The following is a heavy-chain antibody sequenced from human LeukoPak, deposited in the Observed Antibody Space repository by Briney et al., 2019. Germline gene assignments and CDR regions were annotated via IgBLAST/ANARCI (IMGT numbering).Heavy chain of an antibody. J-gene: IGHJ3*02. Sequence: GESLKISCKGSGYNFTNYWIDWVRQMPGKGLEWMGIIYPGDSDTRYSPSFQGQVTISADKSISTAYLQWSSLKASDTAMYYCAREGGDYYDSEGGGAFDIWGQGTMVTVSS. CDR3: AREGGDYYDSEGGGAFDI. V-gene: IGHV5-51*01. CDR2: IYPGDSDT. D-gene: IGHD3-22*01. CDR1: GYNFTNYW.